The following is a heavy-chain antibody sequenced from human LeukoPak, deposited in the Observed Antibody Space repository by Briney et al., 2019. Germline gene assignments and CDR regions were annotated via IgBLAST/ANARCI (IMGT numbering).Heavy chain of an antibody. CDR2: IYYSGST. V-gene: IGHV4-31*03. CDR3: ARSTTVTTFFDY. D-gene: IGHD4-17*01. J-gene: IGHJ4*02. CDR1: GGSISSGGYY. Sequence: SETLSLTCTVSGGSISSGGYYWSWIRQHPGKGLEWIGYIYYSGSTYYNPSLKSRVTISVDTSKNQFSLKLSSVTAADTAVYYCARSTTVTTFFDYWGQGTLVTASS.